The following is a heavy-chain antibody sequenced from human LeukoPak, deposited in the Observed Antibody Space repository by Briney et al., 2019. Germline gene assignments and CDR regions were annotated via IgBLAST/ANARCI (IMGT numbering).Heavy chain of an antibody. Sequence: ASVKVSCKASGYTFTGYYMHWVRQAPGQGLEWMGWINPNSGGTNYAQKFQGRVTMTRDTSISTAYMELSRLRSDDTAVYYCARARPGIAAAGATYYFDYWGQGTLVTVSS. CDR3: ARARPGIAAAGATYYFDY. J-gene: IGHJ4*02. V-gene: IGHV1-2*02. D-gene: IGHD6-13*01. CDR1: GYTFTGYY. CDR2: INPNSGGT.